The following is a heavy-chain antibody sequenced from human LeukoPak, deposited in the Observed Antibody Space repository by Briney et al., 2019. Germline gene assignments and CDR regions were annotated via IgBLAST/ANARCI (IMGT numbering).Heavy chain of an antibody. Sequence: GGSLRLSCAASGFTVSSNYMSWVRQAPGKGLEWVSVIYSGGSTYYSDSVTGRFTISRDNSKNTLYLQMNSLRAEDTAVYYCARDRWASGYYDYWGQGTLVTVSS. V-gene: IGHV3-53*01. J-gene: IGHJ4*02. CDR3: ARDRWASGYYDY. CDR2: IYSGGST. D-gene: IGHD3-22*01. CDR1: GFTVSSNY.